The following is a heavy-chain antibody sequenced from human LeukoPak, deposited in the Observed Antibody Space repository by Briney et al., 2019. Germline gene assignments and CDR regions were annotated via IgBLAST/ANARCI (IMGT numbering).Heavy chain of an antibody. Sequence: GGSLRLSCAASGFTFDDYAMHWVRQAPGKGLEWVSLISGDGGSTYYADSVKGRFTISRDNAKNSLYLQMNSLRAEDTAVYYCARGRDAFDIWGQGTMVTVSS. CDR3: ARGRDAFDI. CDR1: GFTFDDYA. CDR2: ISGDGGST. V-gene: IGHV3-43*02. J-gene: IGHJ3*02.